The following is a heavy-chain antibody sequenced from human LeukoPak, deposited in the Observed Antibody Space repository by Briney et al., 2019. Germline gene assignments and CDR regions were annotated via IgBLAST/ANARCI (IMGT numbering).Heavy chain of an antibody. CDR3: ARDYIAAVDY. D-gene: IGHD6-13*01. J-gene: IGHJ4*02. V-gene: IGHV3-30-3*01. CDR2: ISYDGSNK. Sequence: TGGSLRLSCAASGFTFSSYAMHWVRQAPGKGLEWVAVISYDGSNKYYADSVKGRFTISRDNSKNTLYLQMNSLRAEDTAVYYCARDYIAAVDYWSQGTLVTVSS. CDR1: GFTFSSYA.